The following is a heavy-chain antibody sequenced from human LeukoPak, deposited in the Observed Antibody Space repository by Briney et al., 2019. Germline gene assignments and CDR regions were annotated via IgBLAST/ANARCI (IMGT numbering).Heavy chain of an antibody. CDR1: GFTSSLYA. CDR3: ARDTIQPGLIDD. CDR2: INSGGDDI. J-gene: IGHJ4*02. V-gene: IGHV3-48*04. D-gene: IGHD2-2*01. Sequence: LPGGSLRLSCAASGFTSSLYAMNWVRQAPGKGLEWISYINSGGDDIHYAASVRGRFTISRDDARNILFLQLSSLRAEDTAVYYCARDTIQPGLIDDWGQGTLVTVSS.